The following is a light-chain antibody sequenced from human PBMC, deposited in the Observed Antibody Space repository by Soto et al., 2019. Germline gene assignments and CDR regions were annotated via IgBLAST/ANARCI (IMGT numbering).Light chain of an antibody. V-gene: IGLV1-44*01. CDR3: AAWDDSLHAVV. J-gene: IGLJ2*01. Sequence: QSVLTQPPSASATPGQRVTISCSGSSSNIGSNTVNWYQQLPGTAPKLLIYKSNQRPSGVPDRFSGSKSGTSASLAISGLQSDDESDYYCAAWDDSLHAVVFGGGTKLTVL. CDR2: KSN. CDR1: SSNIGSNT.